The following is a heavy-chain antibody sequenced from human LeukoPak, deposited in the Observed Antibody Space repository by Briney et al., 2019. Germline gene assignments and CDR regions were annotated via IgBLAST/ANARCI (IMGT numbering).Heavy chain of an antibody. CDR2: IYYSGST. Sequence: TSSETLSLTCTVSGGSISSGGYYWSWIRQHPGKGLEWIGYIYYSGSTYYNPSLKSRVTISVDTSKNQFSLKLSSVTAADTAVYYCARDLYYYDSSGYAHGMDVWGQGTTVTVSS. CDR3: ARDLYYYDSSGYAHGMDV. CDR1: GGSISSGGYY. D-gene: IGHD3-22*01. V-gene: IGHV4-31*03. J-gene: IGHJ6*02.